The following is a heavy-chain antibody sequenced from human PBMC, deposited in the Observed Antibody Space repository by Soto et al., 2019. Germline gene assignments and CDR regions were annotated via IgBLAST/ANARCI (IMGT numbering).Heavy chain of an antibody. CDR1: GGSFSGYY. J-gene: IGHJ3*02. CDR2: IAHSGST. V-gene: IGHV4-34*01. D-gene: IGHD2-2*01. CDR3: ARGYCSSTSCKGRPRRAFDI. Sequence: SATLSLTCAFDGGSFSGYYRSWIRAPPGKGQEWIGEIAHSGSTNYDPSLKSRVTISVDTSKNQFSLKLSSVTAADTAVYYCARGYCSSTSCKGRPRRAFDIWGQGTMVT.